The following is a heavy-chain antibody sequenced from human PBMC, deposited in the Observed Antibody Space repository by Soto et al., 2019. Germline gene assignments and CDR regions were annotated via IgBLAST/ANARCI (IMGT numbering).Heavy chain of an antibody. J-gene: IGHJ4*02. Sequence: PGGSLRLSCAASGFTFSSYAMSWVRQAPGKGLEWVSAISGSGGSTYYADSVKGRFTISRDNSKDTVSLQMNSLGVEDTAVYFCAKDRRIAVSHFDFWGQGTLVTVSS. CDR2: ISGSGGST. V-gene: IGHV3-23*01. CDR3: AKDRRIAVSHFDF. CDR1: GFTFSSYA. D-gene: IGHD6-19*01.